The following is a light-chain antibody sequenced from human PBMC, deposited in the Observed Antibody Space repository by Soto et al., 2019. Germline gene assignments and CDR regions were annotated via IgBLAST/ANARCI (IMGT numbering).Light chain of an antibody. V-gene: IGLV2-14*01. CDR1: TSDVGDYNY. Sequence: QSALTQPASVSGSPGQSITISCTGTTSDVGDYNYVSWYQQHPGKAPKLMIYEVTNRPSGVSYRFSGSKSGNTASLTISGLQAEDEADYYCSSYTSSSTLVLFGGGTKVTVL. CDR3: SSYTSSSTLVL. CDR2: EVT. J-gene: IGLJ2*01.